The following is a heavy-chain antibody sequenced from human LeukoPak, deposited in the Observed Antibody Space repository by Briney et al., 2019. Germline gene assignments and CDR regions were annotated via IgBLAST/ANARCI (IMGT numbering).Heavy chain of an antibody. CDR1: GGSISSYY. J-gene: IGHJ4*02. CDR3: ASSRDGYNSGSYFDY. D-gene: IGHD5-12*01. CDR2: IYYSGST. V-gene: IGHV4-59*12. Sequence: SETLSLTCTVSGGSISSYYWSWIRQPPGKGLEWIGYIYYSGSTNYNPSLKSRVTISVDTSKNQFSLKLSSVTAADTAVYYCASSRDGYNSGSYFDYWGQGTLVTVSS.